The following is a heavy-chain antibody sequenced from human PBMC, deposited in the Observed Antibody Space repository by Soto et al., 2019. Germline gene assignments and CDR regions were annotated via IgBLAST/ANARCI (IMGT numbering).Heavy chain of an antibody. CDR3: ARNRFLVGAAGPNYYYYGMDV. J-gene: IGHJ6*02. Sequence: GSGPTLVNPTQTLTLTCTFSGFSLSTSGMCVSWIRQPPGKALEWLALIDWDDDKYYSTSLKTRLTISKDTSKNQVVLTMTNMDPVDTATYYCARNRFLVGAAGPNYYYYGMDVWGRGTKVTVSS. V-gene: IGHV2-70*01. CDR1: GFSLSTSGMC. CDR2: IDWDDDK. D-gene: IGHD6-13*01.